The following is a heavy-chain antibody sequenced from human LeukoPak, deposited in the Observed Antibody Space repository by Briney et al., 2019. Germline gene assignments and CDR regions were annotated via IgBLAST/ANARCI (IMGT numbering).Heavy chain of an antibody. CDR1: GYSFTSYW. D-gene: IGHD5-24*01. V-gene: IGHV5-51*01. CDR3: PRHDGYTVILDY. J-gene: IGHJ4*02. Sequence: GEALKISCKSSGYSFTSYWIGWVRQMPGKGLEGMGIIYPGGSDTTYSPSLQGQVTISADKSISTAYLQWSSLKASDTPMYYCPRHDGYTVILDYWGQGTLVTVSS. CDR2: IYPGGSDT.